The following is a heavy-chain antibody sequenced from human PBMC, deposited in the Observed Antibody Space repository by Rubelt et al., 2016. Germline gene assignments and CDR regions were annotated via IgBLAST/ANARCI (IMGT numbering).Heavy chain of an antibody. CDR3: ARIDIVATIKEANGDY. V-gene: IGHV3-30*04. D-gene: IGHD5-12*01. CDR2: ISYDGSNK. CDR1: GFTFSSYA. Sequence: VQLVESGGGLVKPGRSLRLSCAASGFTFSSYAMHWVRQAPGKGLEWVAVISYDGSNKYYADSVKGRFTISRDNSKNTLYLQMNSLRAEDTAVYYCARIDIVATIKEANGDYWGQGTLVTVSS. J-gene: IGHJ4*02.